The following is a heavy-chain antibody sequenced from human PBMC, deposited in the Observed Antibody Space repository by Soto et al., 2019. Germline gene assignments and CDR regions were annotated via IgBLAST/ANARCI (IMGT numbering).Heavy chain of an antibody. CDR3: ARSHLKLIKSGWFDP. CDR1: GGSISSGGYS. J-gene: IGHJ5*02. V-gene: IGHV4-61*08. D-gene: IGHD2-15*01. Sequence: PSETLSLTCAVSGGSISSGGYSWSWIRQPPGKGLEWIGYIYYSGSTNYNPSLKSRVTISVDTSKNQFSLKLSSVTAADTAVYYCARSHLKLIKSGWFDPWGQGTLVTVSS. CDR2: IYYSGST.